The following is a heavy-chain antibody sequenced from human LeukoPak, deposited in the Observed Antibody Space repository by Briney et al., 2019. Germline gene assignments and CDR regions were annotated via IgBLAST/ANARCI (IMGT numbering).Heavy chain of an antibody. Sequence: SETLSLTCAVYGASFSDDYWTWIRQPPGKGLEWIGEISHRGGTNYNPSLKTRAAISFDPSKNQFSLRLTSLTAADTAVYYCAKGRRFKNWFDPWGQGTLVTVSS. CDR2: ISHRGGT. CDR3: AKGRRFKNWFDP. D-gene: IGHD3-3*01. CDR1: GASFSDDY. V-gene: IGHV4-34*01. J-gene: IGHJ5*02.